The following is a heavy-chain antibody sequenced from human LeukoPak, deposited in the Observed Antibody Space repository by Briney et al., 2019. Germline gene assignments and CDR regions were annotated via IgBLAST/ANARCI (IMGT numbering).Heavy chain of an antibody. CDR3: AKESCTMTNCLGH. Sequence: PGRSLRLSCAASGFTFSSFVMHWVRQAPGKGLEWVAVISKDGSDKYYVDSVKGRFAISRDNSRNTLYLQMNSLRAEDTAVYFCAKESCTMTNCLGHWGQGTLVTVSS. CDR2: ISKDGSDK. J-gene: IGHJ4*02. CDR1: GFTFSSFV. D-gene: IGHD2-8*01. V-gene: IGHV3-30*18.